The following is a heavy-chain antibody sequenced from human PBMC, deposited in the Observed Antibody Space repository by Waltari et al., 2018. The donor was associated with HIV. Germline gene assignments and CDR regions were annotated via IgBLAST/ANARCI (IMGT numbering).Heavy chain of an antibody. D-gene: IGHD6-13*01. Sequence: QVQLVESGGGVVQPGGSLRLSCAASGFTFSSYGMHWVRQAPGKGLEWVAFIRYDGSNKYYADSGKGRFTISRDNSKNTLYLQMNSLRAEDTAVYYCAKDHGDTYSSSWYYFDYWGQGTLVTVSS. V-gene: IGHV3-30*02. CDR1: GFTFSSYG. CDR2: IRYDGSNK. CDR3: AKDHGDTYSSSWYYFDY. J-gene: IGHJ4*02.